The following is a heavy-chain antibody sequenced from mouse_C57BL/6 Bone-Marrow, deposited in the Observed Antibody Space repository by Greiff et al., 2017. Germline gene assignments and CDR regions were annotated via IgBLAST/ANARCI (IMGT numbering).Heavy chain of an antibody. CDR1: GYTFTSYW. Sequence: QVQLQQPGAELVKPGASVKVSCKASGYTFTSYWMHWVKQRPGQGLEWIGRIHPSDSDTNYNQKFKGKATLTVDKSSSTAYMQLSSLTSEDSAVYYCAMGYGSSYDWFAYWGQGTLVTVSA. V-gene: IGHV1-74*01. CDR3: AMGYGSSYDWFAY. J-gene: IGHJ3*01. D-gene: IGHD1-1*01. CDR2: IHPSDSDT.